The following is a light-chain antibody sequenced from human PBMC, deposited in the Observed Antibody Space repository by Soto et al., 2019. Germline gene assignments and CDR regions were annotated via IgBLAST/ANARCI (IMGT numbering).Light chain of an antibody. CDR1: QSVNNNY. CDR3: QQYDTSLPYT. V-gene: IGKV3-20*01. Sequence: EIVLTQSPGTLSLSPGDRATLSCEASQSVNNNYLAWYQHKPGQAPRLLIYGASSRATGIPDRFSGSGSETDFTLTIRRLEPEDFAVYYCQQYDTSLPYTFGGGTKVDIK. J-gene: IGKJ4*01. CDR2: GAS.